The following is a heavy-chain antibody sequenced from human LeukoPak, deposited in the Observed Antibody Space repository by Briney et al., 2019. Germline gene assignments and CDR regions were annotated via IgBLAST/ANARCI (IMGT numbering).Heavy chain of an antibody. CDR2: MNPNSANT. V-gene: IGHV1-8*01. Sequence: ASVKVSCKASGYTFTSYDINWVRQATGQGLEWVGWMNPNSANTGYSQKFQGRVTFTRDTSISTAYMELSSLRSEDTAVYFCARATVVAGYCTTTKCYKPFDIWGQGTMVTVSS. CDR1: GYTFTSYD. D-gene: IGHD2-2*02. CDR3: ARATVVAGYCTTTKCYKPFDI. J-gene: IGHJ3*02.